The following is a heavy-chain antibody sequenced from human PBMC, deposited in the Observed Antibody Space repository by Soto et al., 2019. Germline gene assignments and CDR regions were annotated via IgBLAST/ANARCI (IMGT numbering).Heavy chain of an antibody. CDR1: GGTFSSYA. Sequence: SVKVSCKASGGTFSSYAISWVRQAPGQGLEWMGGIIPIFGTANYAQKFQGRVTITADESTSTAYMELSSLRSEDTAVYYCARVEVVGVAATTWYYYGVDGWGQGTTVTVAS. V-gene: IGHV1-69*13. CDR2: IIPIFGTA. J-gene: IGHJ6*02. CDR3: ARVEVVGVAATTWYYYGVDG. D-gene: IGHD2-15*01.